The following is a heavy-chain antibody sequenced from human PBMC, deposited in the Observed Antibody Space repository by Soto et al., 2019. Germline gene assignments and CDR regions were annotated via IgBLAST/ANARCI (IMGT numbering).Heavy chain of an antibody. D-gene: IGHD3-22*01. J-gene: IGHJ4*02. CDR1: GYTFTSYD. CDR2: MNPNRGNT. V-gene: IGHV1-8*01. CDR3: ARADYYDRSGYLLPCGY. Sequence: QVKLVQSGAEVKKPGASVKVSCKASGYTFTSYDINWVRQATGQGIEWMGWMNPNRGNTGYAQKFQGRVTMTRNTSISTAYMELSGLRSEDTAVYYCARADYYDRSGYLLPCGYWGQGTLVTVSS.